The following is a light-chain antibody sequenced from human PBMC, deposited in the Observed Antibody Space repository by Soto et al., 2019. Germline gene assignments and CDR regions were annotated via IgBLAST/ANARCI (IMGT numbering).Light chain of an antibody. CDR3: QQYKTYPFT. J-gene: IGKJ1*01. CDR2: DAS. Sequence: DIQMTQSPSTLSASVGGRVTITCRASENINTWLAWYQQKPGKAPTLVIYDASSLEGGVPSRFSGSGSGTDFTLTINSLQPADFVTYYCQQYKTYPFTFGQGTKVEI. V-gene: IGKV1-5*01. CDR1: ENINTW.